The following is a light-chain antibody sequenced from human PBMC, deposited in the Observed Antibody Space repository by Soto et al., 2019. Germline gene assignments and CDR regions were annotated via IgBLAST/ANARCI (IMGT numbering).Light chain of an antibody. Sequence: EVVMTQSPATLSVSLGDRATLSCRASQSVSSNLAWYQQKPGQAPRLLIYAASTRATGIPARFSGSGSETEFTLTISSLQSEDFAVYSCQQYNNWPLTFGGGTKVEIK. J-gene: IGKJ4*01. V-gene: IGKV3-15*01. CDR2: AAS. CDR3: QQYNNWPLT. CDR1: QSVSSN.